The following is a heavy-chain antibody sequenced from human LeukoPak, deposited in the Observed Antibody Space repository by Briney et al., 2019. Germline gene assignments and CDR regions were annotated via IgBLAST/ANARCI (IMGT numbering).Heavy chain of an antibody. D-gene: IGHD2-2*01. Sequence: ASVKVSCKASGYTFSNYGISWVRQAPGQGLEWMGWISGYNGNTKYAQKFQGRVTMTTDTSTSTASMELRSLRSDDTGVYYCTRVGCSSTTCYPERDYWGQGTLVIVSS. CDR3: TRVGCSSTTCYPERDY. V-gene: IGHV1-18*01. J-gene: IGHJ4*02. CDR1: GYTFSNYG. CDR2: ISGYNGNT.